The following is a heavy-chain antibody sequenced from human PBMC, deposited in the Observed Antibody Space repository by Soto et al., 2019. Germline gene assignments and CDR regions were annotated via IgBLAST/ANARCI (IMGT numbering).Heavy chain of an antibody. J-gene: IGHJ4*02. Sequence: QLQLQESGRGLVKPSETLSLTCTVSGGSISSSSYYWGWIRQPPGKGLEWIGSIYYSGSTYYNPSLKSRVTISVDTSKNQFSLKLSSVTAADTAVYYCARQSLAEGVDYWGQGTLVTVSS. CDR2: IYYSGST. V-gene: IGHV4-39*01. CDR1: GGSISSSSYY. CDR3: ARQSLAEGVDY.